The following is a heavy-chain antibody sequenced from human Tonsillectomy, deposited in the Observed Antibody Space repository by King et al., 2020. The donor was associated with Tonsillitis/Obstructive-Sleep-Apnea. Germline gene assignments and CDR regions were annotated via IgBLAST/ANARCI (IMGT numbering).Heavy chain of an antibody. D-gene: IGHD6-19*01. V-gene: IGHV5-10-1*03. CDR3: ARHGVAGKPWFGP. CDR2: IDPSDTYT. CDR1: GYSFTSYW. Sequence: VQLVESGAEVKKPGESLRISCKGSGYSFTSYWISWVRQMPGKGLEWMGRIDPSDTYTNYSPSFQGHVTISADKSNSTAYLQWSSLKASDTAMYYCARHGVAGKPWFGPWGQGTLVTVSS. J-gene: IGHJ5*02.